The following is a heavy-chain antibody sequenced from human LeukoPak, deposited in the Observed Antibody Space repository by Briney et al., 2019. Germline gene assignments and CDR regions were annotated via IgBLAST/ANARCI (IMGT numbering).Heavy chain of an antibody. CDR3: AGQPYYDSSGYSLDV. V-gene: IGHV4-39*01. J-gene: IGHJ6*02. Sequence: PSDTLSLTCSVYAGSISSSSYDWGWISQPPGKGLEWIGRIYYTGSTYYNPSLNSQATISVDTSKNKFALTLSFVTPRATAVYYCAGQPYYDSSGYSLDVWGQGTTVTVSS. CDR1: AGSISSSSYD. D-gene: IGHD3-22*01. CDR2: IYYTGST.